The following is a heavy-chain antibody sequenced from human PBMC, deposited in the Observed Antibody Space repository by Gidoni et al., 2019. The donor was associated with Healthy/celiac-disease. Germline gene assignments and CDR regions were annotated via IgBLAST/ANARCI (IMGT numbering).Heavy chain of an antibody. CDR1: GFPFSSYA. J-gene: IGHJ4*02. CDR3: AKVRFLEGWEDY. CDR2: IRGSGGST. V-gene: IGHV3-23*01. Sequence: EVPLLESGGGLVQPGGSLRLSCAASGFPFSSYAMSWVRQAPGKGLEWVSAIRGSGGSTYYEDSGKGRFTISRDNSKNTLYLQMNSLRAEDTAVYYCAKVRFLEGWEDYWGQGTLVTVSS. D-gene: IGHD3-3*01.